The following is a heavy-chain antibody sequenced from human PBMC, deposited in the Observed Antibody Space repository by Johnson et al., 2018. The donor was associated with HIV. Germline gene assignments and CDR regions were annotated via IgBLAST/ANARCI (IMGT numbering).Heavy chain of an antibody. CDR3: ARGWRGITMIDAFDI. D-gene: IGHD3-22*01. CDR2: IRYDGSNK. CDR1: GFTFSSYG. Sequence: QVQLVESGGGVVQPGGSLILSCAASGFTFSSYGMHWVRQAPGKGLEWVAFIRYDGSNKYYADSVKGRFTISRDNSKNTLYLQMNSLRAEDTAVYYCARGWRGITMIDAFDIWGQGTMVSVSS. V-gene: IGHV3-30*02. J-gene: IGHJ3*02.